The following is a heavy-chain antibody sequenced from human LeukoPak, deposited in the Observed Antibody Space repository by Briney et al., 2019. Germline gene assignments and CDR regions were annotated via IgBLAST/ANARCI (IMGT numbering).Heavy chain of an antibody. D-gene: IGHD2-15*01. J-gene: IGHJ4*02. CDR1: GFTLSSYS. CDR3: ARDWHCGGGSCSSDY. Sequence: GGSLRLSCAASGFTLSSYSMNWVRQAPGKGLEWVSSISSSSSYIYYADSVKGRFTISRDNAKNSLYLQMNSLRAEDTAVYYCARDWHCGGGSCSSDYWGKGSLVTVSS. V-gene: IGHV3-21*04. CDR2: ISSSSSYI.